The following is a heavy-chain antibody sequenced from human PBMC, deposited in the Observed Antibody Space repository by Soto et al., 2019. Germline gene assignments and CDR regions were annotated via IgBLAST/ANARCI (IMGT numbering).Heavy chain of an antibody. D-gene: IGHD1-26*01. Sequence: ASVKVSCKASGFTFSRYYMHWIRQAPGQGLEWMGIINPSGASTNYAQKFQGRVTLTRDTSTSTVSMEVSSLRSEDTAVYYCASDNSESNSWWFDPWGQGTLVTV. CDR2: INPSGAST. J-gene: IGHJ5*02. CDR3: ASDNSESNSWWFDP. V-gene: IGHV1-46*01. CDR1: GFTFSRYY.